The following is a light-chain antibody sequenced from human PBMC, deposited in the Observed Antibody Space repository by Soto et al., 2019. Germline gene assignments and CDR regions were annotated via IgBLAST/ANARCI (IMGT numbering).Light chain of an antibody. CDR3: ATWDDSLNGWV. Sequence: QSVLTQPPSASGTPGQRVTISCSGSSSNIGSNTVNWYHQFPGTAPKLLIYSNNQRPSGVPDRFSGSKSGTSASLAISGLQSEDEADYYCATWDDSLNGWVFGGGTQLTVL. CDR2: SNN. V-gene: IGLV1-44*01. CDR1: SSNIGSNT. J-gene: IGLJ7*01.